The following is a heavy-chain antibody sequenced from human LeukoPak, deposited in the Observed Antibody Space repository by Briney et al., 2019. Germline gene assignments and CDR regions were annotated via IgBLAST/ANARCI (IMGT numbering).Heavy chain of an antibody. J-gene: IGHJ4*02. CDR1: GGSFSGYY. V-gene: IGHV4-34*01. Sequence: KPSETLSLTCAAHGGSFSGYYWTRIRQSPGKGMEWIGEVNSRGSANYNPSLTSRVTISVDTSKNQFSLRLTSVTAADAGVYYCARDAFCLNGVCYSGRYDYWGQGILVSVSS. D-gene: IGHD2-21*02. CDR3: ARDAFCLNGVCYSGRYDY. CDR2: VNSRGSA.